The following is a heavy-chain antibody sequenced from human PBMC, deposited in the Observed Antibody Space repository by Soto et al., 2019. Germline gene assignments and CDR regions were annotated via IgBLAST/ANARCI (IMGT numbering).Heavy chain of an antibody. CDR3: ARAPDTVVVAALENYYYGMDV. Sequence: ASVKVSCKASGYTFTSYYMHWVRQAPGQGLEWMGIINPSGGSTSYAQKFQGRVTMTRDTSTSTVYMELSNLRSEDTAVYYCARAPDTVVVAALENYYYGMDVWGQGTTVTVSS. V-gene: IGHV1-46*01. J-gene: IGHJ6*02. D-gene: IGHD2-21*02. CDR2: INPSGGST. CDR1: GYTFTSYY.